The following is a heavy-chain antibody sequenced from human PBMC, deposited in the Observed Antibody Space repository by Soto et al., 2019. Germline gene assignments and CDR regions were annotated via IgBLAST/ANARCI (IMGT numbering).Heavy chain of an antibody. CDR1: GFTFSSYA. V-gene: IGHV3-23*01. D-gene: IGHD6-6*01. CDR2: ISGSGGST. CDR3: ASPPYSSSSLSDYYYYGMDV. J-gene: IGHJ6*02. Sequence: GGSLRLSCAASGFTFSSYAMSWVRQAPGKGLEWVSAISGSGGSTYYADSVKGRFTISRDNSKNTLYLQMNSLRAEDTAVYYCASPPYSSSSLSDYYYYGMDVWGQGTTVTVSS.